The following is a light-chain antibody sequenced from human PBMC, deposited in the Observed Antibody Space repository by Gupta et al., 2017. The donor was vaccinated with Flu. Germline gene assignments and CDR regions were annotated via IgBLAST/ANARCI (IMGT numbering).Light chain of an antibody. CDR2: GAS. Sequence: DIVMTQSPATLSVSPGDRATLSCRASQSVSSNLAWYQQKPGQPPRLLIYGASTRATGIPVRFSGSGSATEFTLTISSLQSEDFAVYYCQQYNNWPPWTFGQGTKVEI. CDR3: QQYNNWPPWT. J-gene: IGKJ1*01. V-gene: IGKV3-15*01. CDR1: QSVSSN.